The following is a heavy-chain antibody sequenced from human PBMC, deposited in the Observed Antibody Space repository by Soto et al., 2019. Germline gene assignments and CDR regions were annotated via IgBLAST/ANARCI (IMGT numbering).Heavy chain of an antibody. CDR1: GFTFSSYA. CDR3: ARDRLDPNWFDP. J-gene: IGHJ5*02. V-gene: IGHV3-23*01. CDR2: ISGSGGST. D-gene: IGHD6-25*01. Sequence: AGSLRLSCAAAGFTFSSYAMSWVRQAPGKGLEWVSAISGSGGSTYYADSVKGRFSISRDNSKNTLYLQMNSLRAEDTAVYYCARDRLDPNWFDPWGQGALVTVSS.